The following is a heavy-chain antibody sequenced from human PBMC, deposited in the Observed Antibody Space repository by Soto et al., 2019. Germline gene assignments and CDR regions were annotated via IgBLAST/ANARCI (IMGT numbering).Heavy chain of an antibody. D-gene: IGHD3-9*01. CDR2: IKSKTDGGTT. CDR1: GFTFSNAW. Sequence: GGSLRLSCAASGFTFSNAWMNWVRQAPGKGLEWVGRIKSKTDGGTTDYAAPVKGRFTILRNDSKNTLYLQMNSLKTADTAVYYCTTDSRGYFDWLFLYWGQGTLVTVSS. V-gene: IGHV3-15*07. J-gene: IGHJ4*02. CDR3: TTDSRGYFDWLFLY.